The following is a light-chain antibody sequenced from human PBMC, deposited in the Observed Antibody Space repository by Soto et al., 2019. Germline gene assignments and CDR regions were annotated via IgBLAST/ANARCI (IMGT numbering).Light chain of an antibody. J-gene: IGKJ1*01. V-gene: IGKV1-5*01. Sequence: DIQMTRSPSTLSASVGDRVTITCRASQSISPWLAWYQQKPGKAPKLLIFDVSNLESGVPSRFSGSGSGTEFTLTISSLQPDDFATYYCLQYHTYRTFGQGTKVDIK. CDR2: DVS. CDR1: QSISPW. CDR3: LQYHTYRT.